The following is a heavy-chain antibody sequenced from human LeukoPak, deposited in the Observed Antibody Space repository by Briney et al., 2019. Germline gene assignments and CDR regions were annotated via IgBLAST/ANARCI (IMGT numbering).Heavy chain of an antibody. CDR2: ISSGSGYI. J-gene: IGHJ5*01. CDR3: VRGWFDF. V-gene: IGHV3-21*01. CDR1: GFTFSSYT. Sequence: GGSLRLSCATSGFTFSSYTMSWVRQAPGKGLEWVSSISSGSGYIKYAGSVKGRFTISRDNAENSVFLQMSSLRVDDTALYYCVRGWFDFWGQGTPVTVSP.